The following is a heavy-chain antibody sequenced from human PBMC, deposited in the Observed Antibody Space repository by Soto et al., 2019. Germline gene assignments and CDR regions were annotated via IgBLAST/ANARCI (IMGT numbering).Heavy chain of an antibody. CDR3: ATATYSSGWNYWYFDL. J-gene: IGHJ2*01. CDR1: GFTFSSYA. CDR2: ISGSGGST. V-gene: IGHV3-23*01. D-gene: IGHD6-19*01. Sequence: EVQLLESGGGLVQPGGSLRLSCAASGFTFSSYAMSWVRQAPGKGLEWVSAISGSGGSTYYADTVKGRFTISRDNSKNTLYLQMNRLRAEDTAVYYCATATYSSGWNYWYFDLWGRGTLVTVS.